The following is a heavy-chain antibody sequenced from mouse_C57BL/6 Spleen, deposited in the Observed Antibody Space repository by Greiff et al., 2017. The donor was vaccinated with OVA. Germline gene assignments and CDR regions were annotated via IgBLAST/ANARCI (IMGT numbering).Heavy chain of an antibody. CDR1: GYAFSSYW. CDR2: IYPGDGDT. Sequence: QVQLQQSGAELVKPGASVKISCKASGYAFSSYWMNWVKQRPGKGLEWIGQIYPGDGDTNYNGKFKGKATLTADKSSSTAYMQLSSLTSEDSAVYFCARSVVTAGYYFDYWGQGTTLTVSS. V-gene: IGHV1-80*01. CDR3: ARSVVTAGYYFDY. J-gene: IGHJ2*01. D-gene: IGHD2-2*01.